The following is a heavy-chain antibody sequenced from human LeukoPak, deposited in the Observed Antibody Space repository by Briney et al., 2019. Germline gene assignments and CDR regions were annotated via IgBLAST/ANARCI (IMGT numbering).Heavy chain of an antibody. V-gene: IGHV4-34*01. J-gene: IGHJ6*02. D-gene: IGHD6-13*01. CDR2: INHSGST. CDR3: ARGTGSSWSGYGMDV. Sequence: PSETLSLTCAVYGGSFSGYYWSWIRQPPGKGLEWIGEINHSGSTNYNPSLKSRVTISVDTSKNQFSLKLSSVTAADTAVYYCARGTGSSWSGYGMDVWGQGTTVTVSS. CDR1: GGSFSGYY.